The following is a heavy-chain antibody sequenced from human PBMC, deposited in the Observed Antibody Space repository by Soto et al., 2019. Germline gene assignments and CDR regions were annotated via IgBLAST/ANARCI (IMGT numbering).Heavy chain of an antibody. CDR2: ISSSSSTI. CDR1: GFTFSSYS. CDR3: AKDRQFRSYYESAGHYNN. Sequence: SLRLSCAASGFTFSSYSMNWVRQAPGKGLEWVSYISSSSSTIYYADSVKGRFTISRDNSKNTLYLQMNSLRANDTAVYYCAKDRQFRSYYESAGHYNNWGLGALVTVSS. J-gene: IGHJ4*02. D-gene: IGHD3-10*01. V-gene: IGHV3-48*01.